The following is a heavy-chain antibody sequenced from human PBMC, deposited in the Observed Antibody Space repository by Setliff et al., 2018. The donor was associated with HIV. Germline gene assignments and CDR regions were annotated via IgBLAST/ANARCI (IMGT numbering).Heavy chain of an antibody. Sequence: SETLSLTCTVSGGSISSDYWSWIRQPPGKGLEWIGYIYYSGSTNYNPSLKSRVTISVATSKNQFSLRLSSVTAADTAVYYCARLHGDFYFDLWGQGTLVTVSS. CDR1: GGSISSDY. J-gene: IGHJ4*02. D-gene: IGHD4-17*01. CDR3: ARLHGDFYFDL. V-gene: IGHV4-59*01. CDR2: IYYSGST.